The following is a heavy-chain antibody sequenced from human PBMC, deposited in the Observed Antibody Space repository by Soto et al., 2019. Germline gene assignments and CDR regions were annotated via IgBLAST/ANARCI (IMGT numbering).Heavy chain of an antibody. CDR3: ARRTLTTVTYDY. Sequence: EVQLVESGGGLVQPGGSLRLSCAASGLTFSSYWMHWVRQAPGKGLVWVSRINSDGSSTSYADSVKGRFTISRDNAKNTLYLQMNSLRAEDTAVYYCARRTLTTVTYDYWGQGTLVTVSS. V-gene: IGHV3-74*01. CDR1: GLTFSSYW. J-gene: IGHJ4*02. D-gene: IGHD4-17*01. CDR2: INSDGSST.